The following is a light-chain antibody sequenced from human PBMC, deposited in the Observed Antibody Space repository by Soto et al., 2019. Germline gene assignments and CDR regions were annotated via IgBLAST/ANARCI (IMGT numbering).Light chain of an antibody. Sequence: QSALTQTPSASGTPGQRVNISCSGSSSNIGSNNVNWYQQLPGTAPKLLIYSNNQRPSGVPDRFSGSKSGTSASLAISGLQSEDEADYYCEAWDDSLNGVVFGGGTQLTVL. CDR3: EAWDDSLNGVV. J-gene: IGLJ2*01. CDR1: SSNIGSNN. V-gene: IGLV1-44*01. CDR2: SNN.